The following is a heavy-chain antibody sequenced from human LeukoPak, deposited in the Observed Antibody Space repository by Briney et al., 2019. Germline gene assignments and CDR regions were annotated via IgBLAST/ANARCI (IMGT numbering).Heavy chain of an antibody. CDR1: GFTFSSYG. CDR3: AKVRTMVRGTNFDY. V-gene: IGHV3-23*01. D-gene: IGHD3-10*01. Sequence: GGSLRLSCAASGFTFSSYGMSWVRQAPGKGLEWVSAISGSGGSTYYADSVKGRFTISRDNSKNTLYLQMNSLRAEGTAVYYCAKVRTMVRGTNFDYWGQGTLVTVSS. J-gene: IGHJ4*02. CDR2: ISGSGGST.